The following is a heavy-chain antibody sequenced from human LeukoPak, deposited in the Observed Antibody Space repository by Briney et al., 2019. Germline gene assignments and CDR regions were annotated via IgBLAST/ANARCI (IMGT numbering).Heavy chain of an antibody. CDR3: ARQKYDYGANHWYSDL. CDR1: GDSISTYY. D-gene: IGHD4/OR15-4a*01. Sequence: PSETLSLTCTVSGDSISTYYWSWVRQPPGKGLDWIANIYHSGTTNYNPSLKSRVTISEDTSKNQVSLNLTSVTAADTAVYYCARQKYDYGANHWYSDLWGRGTLVTVSS. CDR2: IYHSGTT. J-gene: IGHJ2*01. V-gene: IGHV4-59*08.